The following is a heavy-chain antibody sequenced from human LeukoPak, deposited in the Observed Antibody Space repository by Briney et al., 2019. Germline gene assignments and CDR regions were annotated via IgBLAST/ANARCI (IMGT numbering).Heavy chain of an antibody. CDR1: GFSFGSYA. D-gene: IGHD6-19*01. Sequence: PGRSLRLSCAASGFSFGSYAMHWVRQAPGKGLEWVAVISYDGSNEYYPDSVKGRFTISRDNSKNTLYLQMNSLRAEDTAVYYCARDSSGSYNWFDPWGQGTLVTVSS. CDR3: ARDSSGSYNWFDP. V-gene: IGHV3-30*04. J-gene: IGHJ5*02. CDR2: ISYDGSNE.